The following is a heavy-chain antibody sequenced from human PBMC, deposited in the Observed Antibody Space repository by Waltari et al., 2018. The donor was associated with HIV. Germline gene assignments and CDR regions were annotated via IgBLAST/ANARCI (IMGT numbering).Heavy chain of an antibody. J-gene: IGHJ4*02. D-gene: IGHD3-3*01. CDR3: AKSLFGVVKYQNLFDY. CDR2: ISSDGNNE. CDR1: GLSFSTYG. Sequence: QVQLVESGGGVVHPGGSLRLPCAAFGLSFSTYGMHWVRQAPGKGLEWMAFISSDGNNEYYADSVKGRFTVSRDNSRNTLHLLMDSLRVEDTAIYYCAKSLFGVVKYQNLFDYWAQGTLVTVSS. V-gene: IGHV3-30*18.